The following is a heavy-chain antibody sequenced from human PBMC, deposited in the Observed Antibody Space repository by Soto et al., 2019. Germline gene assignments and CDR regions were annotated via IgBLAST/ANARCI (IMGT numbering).Heavy chain of an antibody. J-gene: IGHJ6*02. CDR3: VNDRANNSWPTRNV. D-gene: IGHD2-8*01. CDR1: GYTFTRNG. CDR2: ISPNSGNI. Sequence: VHLVQSGAEVKKPGASVNVSCKTSGYTFTRNGISWVRQAPGQGLEWMGWISPNSGNIKYAQKLQGRVIMTTDTSTSTAYMELLILRPDDTAVYYCVNDRANNSWPTRNVCGPGTTVTVSS. V-gene: IGHV1-18*01.